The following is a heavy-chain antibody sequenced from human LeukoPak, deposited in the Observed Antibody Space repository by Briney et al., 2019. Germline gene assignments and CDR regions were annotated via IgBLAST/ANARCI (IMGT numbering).Heavy chain of an antibody. CDR3: ASCLMARQTKGYDAFDI. CDR1: GYSFTSYW. D-gene: IGHD5-24*01. CDR2: IYPGDSDT. V-gene: IGHV5-51*01. J-gene: IGHJ3*02. Sequence: GESLKISCKGSGYSFTSYWIGWVRPMPGKGLEWMGIIYPGDSDTRYSPSFQGQVTISADKSISTAYLQWSSLKASDTAMYYCASCLMARQTKGYDAFDIWGQGTMVTVSS.